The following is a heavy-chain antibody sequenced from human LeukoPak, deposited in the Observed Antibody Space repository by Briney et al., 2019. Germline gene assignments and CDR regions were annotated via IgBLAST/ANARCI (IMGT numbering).Heavy chain of an antibody. CDR1: GFTFSSYA. CDR2: ISGSGGST. CDR3: AKGESSSFPAYYYYYMDV. Sequence: GGSLRLSCAASGFTFSSYAMSWVRQAPGKGLEWVSAISGSGGSTYYADSVKGRFTISRDNPKNTLYLQMNSLRTEDTAVYYCAKGESSSFPAYYYYYMDVWGKGTTVTVSS. J-gene: IGHJ6*03. V-gene: IGHV3-23*01. D-gene: IGHD6-6*01.